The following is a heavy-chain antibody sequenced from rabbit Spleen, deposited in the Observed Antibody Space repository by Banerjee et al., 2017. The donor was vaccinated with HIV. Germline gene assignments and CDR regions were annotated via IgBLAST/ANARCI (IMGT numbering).Heavy chain of an antibody. V-gene: IGHV1S45*01. Sequence: EQLEESGGDLVKPGESMALTCKASGLDVSVSYWICWVRQAPGKGLEWIACIYASGSGSTYYASWAKGRFTIAKTSSTMVTLQLSSLTDADTATYFCARCSATMTMVIIGYYHSLWGPGTLVTVS. D-gene: IGHD2-1*01. CDR1: GLDVSVSYW. J-gene: IGHJ4*01. CDR3: ARCSATMTMVIIGYYHSL. CDR2: IYASGSGST.